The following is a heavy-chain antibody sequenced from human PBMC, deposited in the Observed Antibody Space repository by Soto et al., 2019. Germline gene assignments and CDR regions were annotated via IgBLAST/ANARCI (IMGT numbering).Heavy chain of an antibody. D-gene: IGHD7-27*01. CDR3: ARGVTVSNSHIDY. V-gene: IGHV4-31*03. J-gene: IGHJ4*02. CDR2: IFYSGNT. Sequence: QVHLQESGPGLVKPSQTLSLTCTVSGGSISSGGYYWSWIRHHPGKGLEWIGYIFYSGNTYYNPSLKGRVTMSIDTSKNQFALKLSSVTAADTAVYYCARGVTVSNSHIDYWGQGTLVTVSS. CDR1: GGSISSGGYY.